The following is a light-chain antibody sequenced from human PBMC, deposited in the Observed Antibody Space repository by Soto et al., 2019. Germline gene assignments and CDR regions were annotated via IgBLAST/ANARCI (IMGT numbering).Light chain of an antibody. Sequence: QSVLTQPASVSWSPGQSITISCTGTSSDVGSYNLVSWYQQHPGKAPKLMIYDVSNRPSGVSNRFSGSKSGNTASLTISGLQPEDEADYYCCSYTTSNTRQIVFGTGTKVTVL. V-gene: IGLV2-14*02. J-gene: IGLJ1*01. CDR1: SSDVGSYNL. CDR3: CSYTTSNTRQIV. CDR2: DVS.